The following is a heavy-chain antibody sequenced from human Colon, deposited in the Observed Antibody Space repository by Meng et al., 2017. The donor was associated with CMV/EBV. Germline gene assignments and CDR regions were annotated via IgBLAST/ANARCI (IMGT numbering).Heavy chain of an antibody. CDR2: INPKSGTT. CDR3: ARGGSGNFPDYDY. CDR1: RYTFTTYY. J-gene: IGHJ4*02. D-gene: IGHD1-26*01. V-gene: IGHV1-46*01. Sequence: GESLKISCKASRYTFTTYYMHWVRQAPGQGLEWMGVINPKSGTTTSAQKFQGRVTMTRDTSTSTAYMDLSSLRSDDTAVYYCARGGSGNFPDYDYWGQGTLVTVSS.